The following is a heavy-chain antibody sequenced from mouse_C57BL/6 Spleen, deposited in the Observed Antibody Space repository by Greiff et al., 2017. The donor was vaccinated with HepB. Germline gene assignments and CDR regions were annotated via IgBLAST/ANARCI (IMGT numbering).Heavy chain of an antibody. CDR3: ASFTTVVAPDYFDY. CDR1: GYSITSGYY. CDR2: ISYDGSN. J-gene: IGHJ2*01. D-gene: IGHD1-1*01. Sequence: VQLKESGPGLVKPSQSLSLTCSVTGYSITSGYYWNWIRQFPGNKLEWMGYISYDGSNNYNPSLKNRISITRDTSKNQFFLKLNSVTTEDTATYYCASFTTVVAPDYFDYWGQGTTLTVSS. V-gene: IGHV3-6*01.